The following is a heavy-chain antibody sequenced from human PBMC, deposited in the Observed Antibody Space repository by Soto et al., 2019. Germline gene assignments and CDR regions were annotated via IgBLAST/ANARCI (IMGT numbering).Heavy chain of an antibody. J-gene: IGHJ4*02. CDR3: ATRKTAYGDFDY. CDR1: GFTFDDYA. V-gene: IGHV3-9*01. Sequence: EVQLVESGGGLVQPGRSLRLSCAASGFTFDDYAMHWVRQAPGKGLEWVSGISWNSGSIGYADSVKGRFTISRDNAKNSLYLQMNSLRAEDTALYYCATRKTAYGDFDYWGQGTLVTVSS. D-gene: IGHD4-17*01. CDR2: ISWNSGSI.